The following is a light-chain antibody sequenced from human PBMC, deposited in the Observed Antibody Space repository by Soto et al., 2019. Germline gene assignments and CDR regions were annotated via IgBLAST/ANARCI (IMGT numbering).Light chain of an antibody. CDR2: DES. J-gene: IGKJ4*01. CDR3: QQRSSWPLT. CDR1: QSVSSY. Sequence: EVVVTQSPATLSVSPCERATLSSRASQSVSSYLAWYQQKPGQAPRLVIYDESNRATGIPARFSGSGSGTDFTLTISSLEPEDFAVYYCQQRSSWPLTFGGGTKVDIK. V-gene: IGKV3-11*01.